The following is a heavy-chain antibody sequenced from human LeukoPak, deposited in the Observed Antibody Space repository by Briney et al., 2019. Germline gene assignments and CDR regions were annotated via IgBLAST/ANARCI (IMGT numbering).Heavy chain of an antibody. D-gene: IGHD6-19*01. CDR3: ASWPGGWYGEDS. Sequence: GGSLRLSCAATGLTVSSNFMSWVRQAPGKGLEWDSVIYGGGSTYYADSVKGRFTISRDTPKNTLYLQMNSLRVEDTAVYYCASWPGGWYGEDSWGQGTLVTVSS. V-gene: IGHV3-53*01. J-gene: IGHJ4*02. CDR2: IYGGGST. CDR1: GLTVSSNF.